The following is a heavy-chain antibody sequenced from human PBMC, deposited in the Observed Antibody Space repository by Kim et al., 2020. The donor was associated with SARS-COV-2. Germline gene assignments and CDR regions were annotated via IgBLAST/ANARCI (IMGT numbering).Heavy chain of an antibody. V-gene: IGHV3-23*05. D-gene: IGHD2-2*01. CDR2: VFGSGSGT. CDR3: AKHLHVTSVTIYWYFEV. Sequence: GGSLRLSCAASGFTFRNSAMSWVRQAPGKGLEWVSGVFGSGSGTYYADSVKGRRTISRDNSKNIFYLQMNNLRAEDTAVYYCAKHLHVTSVTIYWYFEVWGRGSLVAVST. CDR1: GFTFRNSA. J-gene: IGHJ2*01.